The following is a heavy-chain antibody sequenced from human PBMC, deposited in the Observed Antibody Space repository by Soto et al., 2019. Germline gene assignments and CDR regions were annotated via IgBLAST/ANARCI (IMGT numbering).Heavy chain of an antibody. CDR1: GGSISSSNW. CDR3: ARRHNWYYYGMDV. V-gene: IGHV4-4*02. Sequence: SETLSLTCAVSGGSISSSNWWSWVRQPPGKGLEWIGEIYHSGSTNYNPSLKSRVTISVDKSKNQFSLKLSSVTAADTAVYYCARRHNWYYYGMDVWGQGTTVTVSS. CDR2: IYHSGST. J-gene: IGHJ6*02.